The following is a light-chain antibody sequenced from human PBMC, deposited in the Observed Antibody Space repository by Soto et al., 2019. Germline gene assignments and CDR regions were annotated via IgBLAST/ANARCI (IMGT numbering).Light chain of an antibody. J-gene: IGKJ1*01. V-gene: IGKV1-5*03. Sequence: DIQLTQSLSSLSASVGEGVTLTCLASQSIDTYLAWYQQKPGKAPKLLIYKASSLESGVPSRFSGSGSGTEFTLTISSLQPDDFATYYCQQYNSYRWTFGLGTKVDIK. CDR2: KAS. CDR1: QSIDTY. CDR3: QQYNSYRWT.